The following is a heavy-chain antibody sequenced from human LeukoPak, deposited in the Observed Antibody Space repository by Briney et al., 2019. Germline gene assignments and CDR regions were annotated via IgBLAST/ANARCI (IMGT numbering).Heavy chain of an antibody. D-gene: IGHD3-10*01. CDR3: ARVGLWFGELYYYYMDV. J-gene: IGHJ6*03. V-gene: IGHV1-18*01. CDR2: ISAYNGNT. Sequence: ASVKVSCKASGYTFTNYGINWVRQAPGQGLEWMGWISAYNGNTTYAQTFQGRVTMTRDTSISTAYMELSRLRSDDTAVYYCARVGLWFGELYYYYMDVWGKGTTVTISS. CDR1: GYTFTNYG.